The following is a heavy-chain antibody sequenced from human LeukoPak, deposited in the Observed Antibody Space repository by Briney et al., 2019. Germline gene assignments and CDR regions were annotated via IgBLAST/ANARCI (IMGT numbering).Heavy chain of an antibody. J-gene: IGHJ4*02. D-gene: IGHD3-16*01. CDR2: IYSSGTT. Sequence: SETLSLTCNVSGDTIISTTYCWVWTRQPPGKGLEWIGSIYSSGTTYYNASLEGRVTILVDTSKNQFSLNLNSVTAADTAVYYCARRIMVTFGGLMGRPFDNWGQGTLVTVSS. V-gene: IGHV4-39*07. CDR1: GDTIISTTYC. CDR3: ARRIMVTFGGLMGRPFDN.